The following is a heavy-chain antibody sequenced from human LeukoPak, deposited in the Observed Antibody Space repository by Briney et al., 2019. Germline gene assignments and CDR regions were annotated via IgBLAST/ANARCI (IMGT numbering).Heavy chain of an antibody. CDR3: ARGDTSTWYNWFDH. CDR1: GFTFSSYE. Sequence: GGSLRLSCAASGFTFSSYEMNWLRQAPGKGLEWVSYISSSGSTIYYADTVKGRFTITRDNAKNSLYLQMNSLRAEDTAVYYCARGDTSTWYNWFDHWGQGTLVTVSS. CDR2: ISSSGSTI. D-gene: IGHD6-13*01. V-gene: IGHV3-48*03. J-gene: IGHJ5*02.